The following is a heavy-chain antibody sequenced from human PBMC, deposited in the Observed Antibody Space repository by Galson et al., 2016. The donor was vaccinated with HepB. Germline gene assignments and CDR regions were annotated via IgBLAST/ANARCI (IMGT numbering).Heavy chain of an antibody. D-gene: IGHD5-18*01. CDR2: IKQDESEK. CDR1: GFTFSAYW. CDR3: AAYPPFTASSPPHYDY. V-gene: IGHV3-7*01. Sequence: SLRLSCAASGFTFSAYWMSWVRQPPGKGLEWVANIKQDESEKYYAVSVKGRFTISGDNAKNSLYLQMNSLRAEDTAVYYCAAYPPFTASSPPHYDYWGHGSQVTVSS. J-gene: IGHJ4*01.